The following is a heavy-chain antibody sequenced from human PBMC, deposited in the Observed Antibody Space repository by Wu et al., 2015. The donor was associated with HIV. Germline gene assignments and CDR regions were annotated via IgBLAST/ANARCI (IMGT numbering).Heavy chain of an antibody. J-gene: IGHJ4*02. CDR2: IIPTSGSA. CDR3: ATDGDYISGSVY. D-gene: IGHD6-19*01. CDR1: GGTFNNYI. V-gene: IGHV1-69*05. Sequence: QVQLVQSGAEVKKPGSSVKVSCKASGGTFNNYIITWVRQAPGQGPEWMGGIIPTSGSADYAQKFQGRVTFTTDESTSTAYMELSSLRSDDTAVYYCATDGDYISGSVYWGQGTLVTVSS.